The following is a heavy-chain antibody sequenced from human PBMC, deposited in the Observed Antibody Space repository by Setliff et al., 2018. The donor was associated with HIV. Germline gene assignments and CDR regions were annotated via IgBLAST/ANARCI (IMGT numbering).Heavy chain of an antibody. CDR3: ARGALGGYFDY. CDR2: VSGYNGNA. CDR1: GYNFNSYG. Sequence: AASVKVSCKASGYNFNSYGLNWVRQAPGHGLEWMGRVSGYNGNANYAQKFQGRVTMTIDTSTTTAYMELRSLSSDDTAVYYCARGALGGYFDYWGPGTLVTVSS. D-gene: IGHD3-16*01. J-gene: IGHJ4*02. V-gene: IGHV1-18*01.